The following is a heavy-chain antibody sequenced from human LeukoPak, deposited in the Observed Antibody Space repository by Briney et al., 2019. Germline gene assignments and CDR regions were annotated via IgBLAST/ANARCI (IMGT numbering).Heavy chain of an antibody. Sequence: GGSLRLSCAASGFTFSSYAMTWVRQAPGKGLQWVSAISGSGATTYYADSVKGRFTISRDNSKNTLYLQMNSLRAEDTAVYYCAKGPNGYCSSTSCYADYWGQGTLVTVSS. CDR2: ISGSGATT. D-gene: IGHD2-2*01. J-gene: IGHJ4*02. V-gene: IGHV3-23*01. CDR1: GFTFSSYA. CDR3: AKGPNGYCSSTSCYADY.